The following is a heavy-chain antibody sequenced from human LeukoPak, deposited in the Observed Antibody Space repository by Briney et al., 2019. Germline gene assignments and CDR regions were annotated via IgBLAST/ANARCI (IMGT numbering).Heavy chain of an antibody. Sequence: ASVKVSCKASGGTFSSYAFTWVRQAPGQGLEWMGRIIPILGIANYAQKFQGRVTITADKSTSTAYMELSSLRSEDTAVYYCARAPGIGAFDIWGQGTMVTVSS. CDR3: ARAPGIGAFDI. J-gene: IGHJ3*02. V-gene: IGHV1-69*04. D-gene: IGHD6-13*01. CDR1: GGTFSSYA. CDR2: IIPILGIA.